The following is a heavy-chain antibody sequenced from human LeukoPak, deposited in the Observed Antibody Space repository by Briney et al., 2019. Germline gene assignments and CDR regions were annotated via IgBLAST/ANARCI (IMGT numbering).Heavy chain of an antibody. CDR2: ISYDGSNK. CDR1: GFTFSSYA. D-gene: IGHD2-2*01. J-gene: IGHJ4*02. CDR3: ARGRASRVGDAPGY. Sequence: GGSLRLSCAASGFTFSSYAMHWVRQAPGKGLEWVAVISYDGSNKYYADSVKGRFTISRDNSKNTLYLQMNSLRAEDTAVYYCARGRASRVGDAPGYWGQGTLVTVSS. V-gene: IGHV3-30-3*01.